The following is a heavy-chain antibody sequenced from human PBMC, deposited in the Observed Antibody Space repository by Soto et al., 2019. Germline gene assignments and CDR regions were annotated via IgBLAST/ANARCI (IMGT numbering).Heavy chain of an antibody. CDR1: GFTFSSYS. CDR2: ISSSSSYI. D-gene: IGHD4-17*01. J-gene: IGHJ6*02. V-gene: IGHV3-21*01. CDR3: ARDSNDGDYVIPYYYYGMDV. Sequence: GWSLRLSCAASGFTFSSYSMNLVRQAPGKGLEWVSSISSSSSYIYYADSVKGRFTISRDNAKNSLYLQMNSLRAEDTAVYYCARDSNDGDYVIPYYYYGMDVWGQGTTVTVSS.